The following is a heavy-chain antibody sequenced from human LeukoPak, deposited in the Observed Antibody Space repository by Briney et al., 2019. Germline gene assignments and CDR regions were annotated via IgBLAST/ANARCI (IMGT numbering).Heavy chain of an antibody. V-gene: IGHV3-20*04. J-gene: IGHJ3*02. CDR3: ARLGVGATRDAFDI. CDR2: INWNGGST. D-gene: IGHD1-26*01. Sequence: PGGSLRLSCAASGFTFNNYEFSWVRQAPGKGLEWVSGINWNGGSTGYADSVKGRFTISRDNAKNSLYLQMNSLRAKDTALYYCARLGVGATRDAFDIWGQGTMVTVSS. CDR1: GFTFNNYE.